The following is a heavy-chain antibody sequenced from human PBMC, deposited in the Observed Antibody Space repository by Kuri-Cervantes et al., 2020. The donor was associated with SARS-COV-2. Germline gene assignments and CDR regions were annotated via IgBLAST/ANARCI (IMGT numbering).Heavy chain of an antibody. CDR3: ATALVDYFDY. Sequence: GGSLRLSCTASGFTFGDYAMSWVRQAPGKGLEWVAFIRYDGSNKYYADSVKGRFTISRDNSKNTLYLQMNSLRAEDTAVYYCATALVDYFDYWGQGTLVTVSS. CDR2: IRYDGSNK. CDR1: GFTFGDYA. V-gene: IGHV3-30*02. D-gene: IGHD3-16*02. J-gene: IGHJ4*02.